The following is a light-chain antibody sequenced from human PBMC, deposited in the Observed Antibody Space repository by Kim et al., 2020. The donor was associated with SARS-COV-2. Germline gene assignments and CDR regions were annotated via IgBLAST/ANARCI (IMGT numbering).Light chain of an antibody. CDR2: DAS. CDR1: QSVSNY. J-gene: IGKJ4*01. CDR3: QQRANWPLT. V-gene: IGKV3-11*01. Sequence: LSPGERAPLSCRARQSVSNYLAWYQRKPGQAPRLLIYDASNRATGIPARFSGSGSGTDFTLTISSLEPEDFAVYYCQQRANWPLTFGGGTRVDIK.